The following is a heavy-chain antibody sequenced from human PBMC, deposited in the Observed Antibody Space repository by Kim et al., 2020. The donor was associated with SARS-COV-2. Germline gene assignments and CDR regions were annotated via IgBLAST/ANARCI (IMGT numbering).Heavy chain of an antibody. V-gene: IGHV1-18*04. CDR3: ARVTVAWQGFGSPVGD. J-gene: IGHJ1*01. Sequence: ASVKVSCKASGYTFSSYGISWVRQAPGQGLEWVGWISTYTGDTNYAQNFQDRVTMTTDTSTSTPYMELRSLRSDDTAVYYCARVTVAWQGFGSPVGDWGQ. CDR2: ISTYTGDT. CDR1: GYTFSSYG. D-gene: IGHD1-26*01.